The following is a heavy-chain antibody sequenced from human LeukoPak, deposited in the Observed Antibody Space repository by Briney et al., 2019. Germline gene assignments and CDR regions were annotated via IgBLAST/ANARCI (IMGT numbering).Heavy chain of an antibody. CDR2: ISSSSSFI. J-gene: IGHJ4*02. V-gene: IGHV3-21*01. D-gene: IGHD3-10*01. Sequence: GGSPRLSCAASGFTFSSYSMNWVRQAPGRGLEWVSSISSSSSFIYYADSVRGRFTISRDNAKNSLYLQMNSLRAEDTAVYYCARDHMVRGEIDYWGQGTLVTVSS. CDR1: GFTFSSYS. CDR3: ARDHMVRGEIDY.